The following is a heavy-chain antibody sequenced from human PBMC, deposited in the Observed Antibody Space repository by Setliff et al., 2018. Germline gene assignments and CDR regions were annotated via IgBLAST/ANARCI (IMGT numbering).Heavy chain of an antibody. J-gene: IGHJ3*02. CDR3: ARDSGFAVGVAATRGSFDI. CDR2: INPSGGRT. V-gene: IGHV1-46*01. D-gene: IGHD2-15*01. CDR1: GYTFTNYH. Sequence: ASVKVSCKASGYTFTNYHMHWVRQAPGQGLEWMGIINPSGGRTSYAQKFQGRVTMTRDTSTSTVYMELSSLRSEDTALYYCARDSGFAVGVAATRGSFDIWGQGTMVTVSS.